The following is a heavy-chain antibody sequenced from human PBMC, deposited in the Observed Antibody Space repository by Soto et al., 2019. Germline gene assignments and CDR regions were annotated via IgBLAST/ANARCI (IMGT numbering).Heavy chain of an antibody. J-gene: IGHJ4*02. CDR1: GFTFSDYY. Sequence: KAGGSLRLSCAASGFTFSDYYMSWIRQAPGKGLEWASYISSSSSYTNYADSVKGRFTISRDNAKNSLYLQMNSLRAEDTAVYYCARVLYDFWSGYLSPCDYWGQGTLVTVSS. CDR3: ARVLYDFWSGYLSPCDY. V-gene: IGHV3-11*06. CDR2: ISSSSSYT. D-gene: IGHD3-3*01.